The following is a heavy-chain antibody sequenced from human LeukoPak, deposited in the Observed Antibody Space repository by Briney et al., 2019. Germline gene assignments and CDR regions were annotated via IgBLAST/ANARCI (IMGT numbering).Heavy chain of an antibody. Sequence: GESLKISCKGSGYRFTNYWIGWVRQMPGKGLEWMGIIYPGDSNTRYSPSFQGQVAISADKSINTAYVQWSSLKASDTAMYYCARRVVNNRNWYFNLWGRGTLVTVSS. D-gene: IGHD4-23*01. CDR3: ARRVVNNRNWYFNL. CDR1: GYRFTNYW. CDR2: IYPGDSNT. J-gene: IGHJ2*01. V-gene: IGHV5-51*01.